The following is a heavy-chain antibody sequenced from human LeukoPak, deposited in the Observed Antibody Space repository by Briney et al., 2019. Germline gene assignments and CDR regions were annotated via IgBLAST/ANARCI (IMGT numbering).Heavy chain of an antibody. V-gene: IGHV1-18*01. D-gene: IGHD2-2*02. J-gene: IGHJ4*02. CDR3: ARDPGYCSSTSCYRGDY. CDR2: ISAYNGNT. Sequence: ASVKVSCKASGYTFTSYDINWVRQATGQGLEWMGWISAYNGNTNYAQKLQGRVTMTTDTSTSTAYMELRSLRSDDTAVYYCARDPGYCSSTSCYRGDYWGQGTLVTVSS. CDR1: GYTFTSYD.